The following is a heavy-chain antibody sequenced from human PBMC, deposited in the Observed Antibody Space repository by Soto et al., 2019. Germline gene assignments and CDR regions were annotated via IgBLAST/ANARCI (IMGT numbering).Heavy chain of an antibody. CDR3: ARVAAVDGQNYFDY. D-gene: IGHD6-19*01. CDR2: IIPILGIA. CDR1: GGTFSSYT. Sequence: QVQLVQSGAEVKKPGSSVKVSCKASGGTFSSYTISWVRQAPGQGLEWMGRIIPILGIANYAQQFQGRVTITANKSTSTAYMELSSLRSEDTAVYYCARVAAVDGQNYFDYWGQGTLVTVSS. J-gene: IGHJ4*02. V-gene: IGHV1-69*02.